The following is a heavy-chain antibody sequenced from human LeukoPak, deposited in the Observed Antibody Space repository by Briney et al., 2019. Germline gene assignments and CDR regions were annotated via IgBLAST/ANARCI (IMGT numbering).Heavy chain of an antibody. D-gene: IGHD6-13*01. J-gene: IGHJ4*02. Sequence: GAPVKVSCKASGYTFTSYGISWVRQAPGQGLEWMGWISAYNGNTNYAQKLQGRVTMTTDTSTSTAYMELRSLRSDDTAVYYCARTQGIAAAGTKGGFDYWGQGTLVTVSS. CDR3: ARTQGIAAAGTKGGFDY. V-gene: IGHV1-18*01. CDR2: ISAYNGNT. CDR1: GYTFTSYG.